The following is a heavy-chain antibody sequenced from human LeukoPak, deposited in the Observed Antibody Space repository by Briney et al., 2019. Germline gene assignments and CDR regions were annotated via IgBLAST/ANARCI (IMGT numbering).Heavy chain of an antibody. Sequence: GGSLRLSCAASGFTVSSNYMSWVRQAPGKGLVWVSRINSNGGTTTYADSVNGRFTISRDNAKNMVYLQMNSLRAEDTAVYYCARGASLAYYVDVWGKGTTVTVSS. V-gene: IGHV3-74*01. CDR2: INSNGGTT. J-gene: IGHJ6*04. D-gene: IGHD3-16*01. CDR1: GFTVSSNY. CDR3: ARGASLAYYVDV.